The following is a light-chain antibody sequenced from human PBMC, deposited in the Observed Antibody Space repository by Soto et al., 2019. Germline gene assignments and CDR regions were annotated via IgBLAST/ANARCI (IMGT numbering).Light chain of an antibody. CDR2: DVT. Sequence: QSALTQPRSVSGSPGQSVTISCTGTNSDVGTYNYVSWYQQHPGKAPKLIIYDVTKRPSGVPDRFSGSKSGNTASLIISGLQVEDEADYYCSSFAGSRYVFGTGTKVTVL. J-gene: IGLJ1*01. V-gene: IGLV2-11*01. CDR3: SSFAGSRYV. CDR1: NSDVGTYNY.